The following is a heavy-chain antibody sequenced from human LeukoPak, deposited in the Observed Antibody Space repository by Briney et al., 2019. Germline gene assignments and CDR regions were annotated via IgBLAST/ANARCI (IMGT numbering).Heavy chain of an antibody. CDR1: GGSISSNSYS. J-gene: IGHJ5*02. CDR3: ARGAWYGSGSYGFDP. D-gene: IGHD3-10*01. CDR2: IYYSGST. V-gene: IGHV4-39*01. Sequence: SETLSLTCTVSGGSISSNSYSWCWLRQPPGKGLEWIGSIYYSGSTYYNPSLKSRVTISGDTSKNQFSLKLSSVTAADTAVYYCARGAWYGSGSYGFDPWGQGTLVIVSS.